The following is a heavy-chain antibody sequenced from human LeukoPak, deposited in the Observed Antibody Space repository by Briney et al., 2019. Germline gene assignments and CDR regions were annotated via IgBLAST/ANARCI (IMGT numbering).Heavy chain of an antibody. V-gene: IGHV4-34*01. CDR2: INHSGST. D-gene: IGHD3-22*01. Sequence: SETLSLTCAVYGGSFSGYYWSWIRQPPGKGLEWIGEINHSGSTNYNPSLKSRVTISVYTSKTQFSLNLSSVTAADTAVYYCARGHAYYYDSSGNYYYMDVWGKGTTVTVSS. CDR3: ARGHAYYYDSSGNYYYMDV. CDR1: GGSFSGYY. J-gene: IGHJ6*03.